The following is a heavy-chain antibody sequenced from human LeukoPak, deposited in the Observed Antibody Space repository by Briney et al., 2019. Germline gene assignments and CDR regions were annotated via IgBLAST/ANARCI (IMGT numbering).Heavy chain of an antibody. Sequence: GGSLRLSCAASGFTFSSYRMHWVRQAPGTGLVWVSRINSDGSSTTHADSVKGRFTISRDNAKNTLFLQMNSLRAEDTAVYYCARGRGYTYGSLDYWGQGTLVTVSS. CDR3: ARGRGYTYGSLDY. J-gene: IGHJ4*02. CDR1: GFTFSSYR. V-gene: IGHV3-74*01. CDR2: INSDGSST. D-gene: IGHD5-18*01.